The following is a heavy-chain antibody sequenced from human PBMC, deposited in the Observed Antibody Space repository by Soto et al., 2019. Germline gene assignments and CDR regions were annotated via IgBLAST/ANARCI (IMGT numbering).Heavy chain of an antibody. J-gene: IGHJ6*02. CDR1: GGSISSGGYY. Sequence: PSETLSLTCTVSGGSISSGGYYWSWIRQHPGTGLEWIGHISYSGSTYYNTSLKSRVTISVDTSRNQFSLIVNSVTAADTAVYYCTSCDYGETPAGPNYYYYYGMDVWGQGTTVTVSS. D-gene: IGHD4-17*01. CDR2: ISYSGST. CDR3: TSCDYGETPAGPNYYYYYGMDV. V-gene: IGHV4-31*03.